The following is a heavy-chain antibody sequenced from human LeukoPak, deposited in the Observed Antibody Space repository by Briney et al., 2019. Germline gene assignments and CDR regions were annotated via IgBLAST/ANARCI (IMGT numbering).Heavy chain of an antibody. CDR2: INTDGSST. Sequence: PGGSLRLSCAASGFTFSSYWMHWVRQAPEKGLVWVSRINTDGSSTNYADSVKGRFTISRDNAKNTLYLQMNSLRAEDTAVYYCARTASYSGSYYGYFQHWGQGTLVTVSS. CDR3: ARTASYSGSYYGYFQH. CDR1: GFTFSSYW. V-gene: IGHV3-74*01. J-gene: IGHJ1*01. D-gene: IGHD1-26*01.